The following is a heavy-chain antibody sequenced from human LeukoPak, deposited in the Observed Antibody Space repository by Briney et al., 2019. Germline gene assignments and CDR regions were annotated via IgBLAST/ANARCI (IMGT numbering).Heavy chain of an antibody. V-gene: IGHV4-59*01. J-gene: IGHJ4*02. CDR1: GDSISSYY. CDR2: IYYSGST. Sequence: SETLSLTCTVSGDSISSYYWSWIRQPPGKGLEWIGYIYYSGSTNYNPSLKSRVTISVDTSKNQFSLKLSSVTAADTAVYYCASSSWYVGLDYWGQGTLVTVSS. D-gene: IGHD6-13*01. CDR3: ASSSWYVGLDY.